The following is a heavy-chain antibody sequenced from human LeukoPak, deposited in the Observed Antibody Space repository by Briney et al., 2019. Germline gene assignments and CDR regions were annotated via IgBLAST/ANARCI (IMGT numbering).Heavy chain of an antibody. CDR2: ISSSSSYI. CDR1: GFTFSSYS. V-gene: IGHV3-21*04. J-gene: IGHJ4*02. CDR3: AKSGSGSYYRWSYFDY. Sequence: GGSLRLSCAASGFTFSSYSMNWVRQAPGKGLEWVSSISSSSSYIYYADSVKGRFTISRDNAKNTLYLQMNSLRAEDTAVYYCAKSGSGSYYRWSYFDYWGQGTLVTVSS. D-gene: IGHD1-26*01.